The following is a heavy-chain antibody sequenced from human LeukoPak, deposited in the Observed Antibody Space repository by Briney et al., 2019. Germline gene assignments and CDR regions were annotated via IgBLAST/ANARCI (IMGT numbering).Heavy chain of an antibody. J-gene: IGHJ4*02. D-gene: IGHD3-10*01. CDR1: GFTFSTYA. V-gene: IGHV3-30-3*01. CDR2: ISSDGSNK. CDR3: AKDLDGESY. Sequence: GGSLRLSCAASGFTFSTYAMHWVRQAPGKGLEWVAVISSDGSNKYYADSVKGRFTISRDNSKNTLYLQMNSLRAEDTAVYYCAKDLDGESYWGQGTLVTVSS.